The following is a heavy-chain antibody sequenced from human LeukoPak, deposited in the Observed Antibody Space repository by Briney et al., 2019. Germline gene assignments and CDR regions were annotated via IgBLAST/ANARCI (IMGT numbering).Heavy chain of an antibody. D-gene: IGHD3-10*01. CDR1: GGSISSYY. V-gene: IGHV4-59*01. Sequence: SETLSLTCTVSGGSISSYYWSWIRQPPGKGLERIGYIYYSGSTNYNPSLKRRVTISVDTSKNQFSLKLSSVTAADTAVYYCTRDYYGSGNAFDIWGQGTMVTVSS. CDR2: IYYSGST. J-gene: IGHJ3*02. CDR3: TRDYYGSGNAFDI.